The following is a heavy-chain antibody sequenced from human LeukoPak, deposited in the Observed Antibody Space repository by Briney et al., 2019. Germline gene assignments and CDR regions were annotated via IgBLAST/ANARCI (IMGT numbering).Heavy chain of an antibody. CDR3: ARGITMAN. CDR1: GFTFSNYW. V-gene: IGHV3-7*04. J-gene: IGHJ4*02. D-gene: IGHD3-10*01. CDR2: IKQDGSER. Sequence: GGSLRLSCAASGFTFSNYWMTWVRQAPGKGLEWVANIKQDGSERDYVDSVKGRFPISRDDAKNSLYLQMNSLRAEDTAVYYCARGITMANWGQGTLVTVSS.